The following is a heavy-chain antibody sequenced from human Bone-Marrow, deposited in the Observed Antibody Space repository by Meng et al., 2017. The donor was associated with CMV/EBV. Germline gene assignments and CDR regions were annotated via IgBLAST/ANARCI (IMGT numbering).Heavy chain of an antibody. CDR3: TRSPNGMDV. J-gene: IGHJ6*02. V-gene: IGHV3-13*01. CDR2: IGTRGDT. Sequence: GESLKISCAASGFTFNTYDLHWVRQTTREGLEWVSGIGTRGDTYYASSVKGRFTISRENAKKSFYLQMNNLRVGDTAVYYCTRSPNGMDVWGQGNTVTVPS. CDR1: GFTFNTYD.